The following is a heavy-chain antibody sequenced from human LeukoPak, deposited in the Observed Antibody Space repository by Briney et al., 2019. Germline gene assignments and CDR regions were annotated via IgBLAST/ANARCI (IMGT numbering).Heavy chain of an antibody. Sequence: PGGSLRLSCAASGFTSSSYGMHWVRQAPGKGLEWVAVIWYDGSNKYYADSVKGRFTISRDNSKNTLYLQMNSLRAEDTAVYYCAKPNSSGFSDFDYWGQGTLVTVSS. CDR2: IWYDGSNK. CDR3: AKPNSSGFSDFDY. D-gene: IGHD3-22*01. V-gene: IGHV3-33*06. CDR1: GFTSSSYG. J-gene: IGHJ4*02.